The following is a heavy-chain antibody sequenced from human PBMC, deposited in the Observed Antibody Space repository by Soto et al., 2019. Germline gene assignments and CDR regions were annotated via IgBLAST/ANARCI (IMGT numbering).Heavy chain of an antibody. CDR1: GYTFTTYA. CDR2: INAGTGNT. CDR3: ARGGSMASAYYFDY. D-gene: IGHD6-13*01. Sequence: QVQLVQSGAEVKKPGASVKVSCKASGYTFTTYAIHWVRQAPGQRLEWMGWINAGTGNTKYSKKFQARVTITRNTSASTAYMALSSLRSEVTAVYYCARGGSMASAYYFDYWGQGTLVTVSS. J-gene: IGHJ4*02. V-gene: IGHV1-3*01.